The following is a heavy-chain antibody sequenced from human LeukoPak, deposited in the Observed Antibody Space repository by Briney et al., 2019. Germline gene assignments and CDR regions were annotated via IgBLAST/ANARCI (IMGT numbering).Heavy chain of an antibody. Sequence: PSETLSLTCTVSGGSTSSYYWSWIRQPPGKELEWIGYIYNSGSTNYNPSLKSRVTISEDTSKKQFSLKLISVTAADTAVYYCARRGNWGFFDYWGQGTLVTVSS. CDR1: GGSTSSYY. CDR2: IYNSGST. V-gene: IGHV4-59*01. D-gene: IGHD7-27*01. J-gene: IGHJ4*02. CDR3: ARRGNWGFFDY.